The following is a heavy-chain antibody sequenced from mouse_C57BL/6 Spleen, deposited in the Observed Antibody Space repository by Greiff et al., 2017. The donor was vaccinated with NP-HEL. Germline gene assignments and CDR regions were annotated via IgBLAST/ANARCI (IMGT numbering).Heavy chain of an antibody. J-gene: IGHJ2*01. V-gene: IGHV1-69*01. D-gene: IGHD2-3*01. CDR3: ARYDGYYDDD. CDR1: GYTFTSYW. Sequence: QVQLQQPGAELVMPGASVKLSCKASGYTFTSYWMHWVKQRPGQGLEWIGELDPTDSYTNYNQKFKGKSTLTVDKSSSTAYMQLSSLTSEDSAVYYCARYDGYYDDDWGQGTTLTVSS. CDR2: LDPTDSYT.